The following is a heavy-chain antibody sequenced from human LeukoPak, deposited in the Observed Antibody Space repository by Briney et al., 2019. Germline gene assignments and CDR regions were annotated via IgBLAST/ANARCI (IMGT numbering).Heavy chain of an antibody. V-gene: IGHV3-49*04. D-gene: IGHD3-9*01. J-gene: IGHJ4*02. CDR1: GFTFGDYA. CDR2: IRSKAYGGTT. Sequence: GGSLRLSCTASGFTFGDYAMSWVRQAPGKGLEWVGFIRSKAYGGTTEYAASVKGRFTISRDDSKSIAYLQMNSLKTEDTAVYYCTNMLNYDILTGYKSEDYWGQGTLVTVSS. CDR3: TNMLNYDILTGYKSEDY.